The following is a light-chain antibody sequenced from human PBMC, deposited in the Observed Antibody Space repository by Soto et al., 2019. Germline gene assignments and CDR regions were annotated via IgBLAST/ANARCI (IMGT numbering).Light chain of an antibody. CDR2: DAS. CDR3: QQYNSYWT. CDR1: QSISSW. J-gene: IGKJ1*01. V-gene: IGKV1-5*01. Sequence: DHQITPSPSTPSASVGDRVTLTFRASQSISSWLAWYQQKPGKAPKLLIYDASSLESGVPSRFSGSGSGTEFTLTISSLQPDDFATYYCQQYNSYWTFGQGTKVDIK.